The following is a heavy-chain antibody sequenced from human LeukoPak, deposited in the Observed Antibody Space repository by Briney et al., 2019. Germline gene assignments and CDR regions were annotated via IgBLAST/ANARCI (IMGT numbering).Heavy chain of an antibody. J-gene: IGHJ4*02. V-gene: IGHV4-59*08. CDR3: ARHPELYFFDY. CDR1: GASISSYY. D-gene: IGHD3-10*01. Sequence: SETLSLTCTVSGASISSYYWSWIRQPPGKGLEWIGYISYSGSTNYNPSLKSRVTISADTSKNQVSLTLSSVTAADTAVYYCARHPELYFFDYRGQGTLVTVSS. CDR2: ISYSGST.